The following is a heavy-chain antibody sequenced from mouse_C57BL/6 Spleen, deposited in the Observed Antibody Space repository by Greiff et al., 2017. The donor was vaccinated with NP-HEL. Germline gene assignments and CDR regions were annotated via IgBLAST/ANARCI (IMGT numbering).Heavy chain of an antibody. Sequence: VQLKESGPGLVKPSQSLSLTCSVTGYSITSGYYWYWIRQFPGNKLEWLGYISYDGSNNYNPSLKNRISITRDTSKNQFCLKLNSVTTEDTATDYCARYAITGYFDYWGQGTTLTVSS. J-gene: IGHJ2*01. CDR2: ISYDGSN. D-gene: IGHD1-1*01. V-gene: IGHV3-6*01. CDR3: ARYAITGYFDY. CDR1: GYSITSGYY.